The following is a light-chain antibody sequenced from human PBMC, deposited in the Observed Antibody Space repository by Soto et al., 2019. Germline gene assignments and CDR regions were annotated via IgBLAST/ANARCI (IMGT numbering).Light chain of an antibody. CDR3: QQYNNWPWT. Sequence: DIVLTQSPGTLCLSPGEGATLSCRAGQSLSNVFLAWYQQKPGQAPRLLIYLASDRAAGVPARFSGSGSGTDFTLTISDVEPEDFAVYYCQQYNNWPWTFGQGTKVDI. V-gene: IGKV3-11*01. CDR2: LAS. J-gene: IGKJ1*01. CDR1: QSLSNVF.